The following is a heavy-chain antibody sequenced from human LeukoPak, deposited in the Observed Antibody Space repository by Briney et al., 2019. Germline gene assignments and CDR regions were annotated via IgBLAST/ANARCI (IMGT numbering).Heavy chain of an antibody. J-gene: IGHJ4*02. CDR3: ARSRGRSYGN. CDR2: ISYSGTT. D-gene: IGHD5-18*01. Sequence: SETLSLTCTVSGGSISSSNYYWGWIRQTPGKGLEWIGTISYSGTTYYNPSLKSRVTISVDTSKNQFSLRLSSVTAADTAVYYCARSRGRSYGNWGQGTLVTVSS. CDR1: GGSISSSNYY. V-gene: IGHV4-39*01.